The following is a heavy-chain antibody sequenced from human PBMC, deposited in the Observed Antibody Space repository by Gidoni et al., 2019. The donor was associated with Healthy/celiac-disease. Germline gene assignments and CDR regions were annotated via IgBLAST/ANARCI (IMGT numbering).Heavy chain of an antibody. J-gene: IGHJ6*02. CDR3: ARDRRGSGAYDYCGMDV. V-gene: IGHV3-7*01. CDR2: IMRDGSDK. Sequence: EVQLVESGGGLVQPGGSLRLSCAASGFTVSSYWWGWVRQAPGKGLEGVANIMRDGSDKYYVVSVKGRFTISRDNAENSLYLQMISLSAEDTAVFDYARDRRGSGAYDYCGMDVWGQGTTVTVSS. D-gene: IGHD3-10*01. CDR1: GFTVSSYW.